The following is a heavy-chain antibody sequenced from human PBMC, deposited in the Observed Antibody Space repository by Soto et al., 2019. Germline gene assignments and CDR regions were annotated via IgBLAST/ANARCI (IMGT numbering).Heavy chain of an antibody. D-gene: IGHD1-7*01. V-gene: IGHV4-34*01. CDR1: GGSFSGYY. CDR3: ACCQEELGMDV. J-gene: IGHJ6*01. Sequence: TSETLSLTCAVYGGSFSGYYWSWIRQPPGKGLEWIGEINHSGSTNYNPSLKSRVTISVDTSKNQFSLKLSSVTAADTAVYYCACCQEELGMDVWGQGTTVTVSS. CDR2: INHSGST.